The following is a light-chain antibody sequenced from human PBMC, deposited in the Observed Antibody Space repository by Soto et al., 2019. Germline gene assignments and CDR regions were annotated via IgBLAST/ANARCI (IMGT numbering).Light chain of an antibody. J-gene: IGLJ1*01. CDR2: DNT. V-gene: IGLV1-40*01. CDR3: QSYDRSLSGSRV. CDR1: SSNIGAGYD. Sequence: QPVLTQPPSVSGAPGQRVTISCTGSSSNIGAGYDVHWYQQLPGTAPKLLTYDNTNRPSGVPDRFSGSKSGTSASLAITGLQAEDEADYYCQSYDRSLSGSRVFGTGTKLTVL.